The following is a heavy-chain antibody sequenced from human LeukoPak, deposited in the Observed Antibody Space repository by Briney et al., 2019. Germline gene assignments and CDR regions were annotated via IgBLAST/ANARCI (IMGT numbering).Heavy chain of an antibody. CDR1: GFTFTSSA. J-gene: IGHJ4*02. CDR3: ATSPGYDY. Sequence: ASVKVSCKASGFTFTSSAMQWVRQARGQRLEWIGWIVVGSGNTNYAQKFQGRVTMTEDTSTDTAYMELTSLRSEDTAVYYCATSPGYDYWGQGTLVTVSS. D-gene: IGHD1-14*01. CDR2: IVVGSGNT. V-gene: IGHV1-58*02.